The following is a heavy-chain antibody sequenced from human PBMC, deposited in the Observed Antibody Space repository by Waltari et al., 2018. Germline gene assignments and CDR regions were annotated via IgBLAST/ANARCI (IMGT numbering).Heavy chain of an antibody. CDR2: INHSGST. V-gene: IGHV4-34*01. CDR3: ARAEGRYCSGGSCYFPPYNWFDP. J-gene: IGHJ5*02. Sequence: QVQLQQWGAGLLKPSETLSLTCAVYGGSFSGYYWSWIRQPPGKGLEWIGEINHSGSTNYNPSLKSRVTISVDTSKNQFSLKLSSVTAADTAVYYCARAEGRYCSGGSCYFPPYNWFDPWGQGTLVTVSS. D-gene: IGHD2-15*01. CDR1: GGSFSGYY.